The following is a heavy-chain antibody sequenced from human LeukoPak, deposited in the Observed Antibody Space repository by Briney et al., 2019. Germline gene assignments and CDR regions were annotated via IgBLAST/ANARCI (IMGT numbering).Heavy chain of an antibody. CDR2: ISTYDHDT. V-gene: IGHV1-18*01. D-gene: IGHD2-8*02. J-gene: IGHJ5*02. CDR1: GYTFTDYG. CDR3: VRDYFCTGGTCDDCFDP. Sequence: ASVKVSCKASGYTFTDYGISWVRQAPGQGLEWMAWISTYDHDTNYAQKFRGRVTMTTDTSTSTAYMELRSLGSDDTAVYYCVRDYFCTGGTCDDCFDPWGQGTLVTVSS.